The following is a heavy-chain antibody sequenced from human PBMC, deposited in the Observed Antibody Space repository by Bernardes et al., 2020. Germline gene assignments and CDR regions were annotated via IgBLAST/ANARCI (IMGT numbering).Heavy chain of an antibody. V-gene: IGHV1-8*01. CDR1: GYTFTSYD. CDR2: MNPNSGNT. CDR3: ARSEGVLRFLEWPN. J-gene: IGHJ4*02. Sequence: SVQVSCKASGYTFTSYDINWVRQATGQGLEWMGWMNPNSGNTGYAQKFQGRVTMTRNTSISTAYMELSSLRSEDTAVYYCARSEGVLRFLEWPNWGQGTLVTVSS. D-gene: IGHD3-3*01.